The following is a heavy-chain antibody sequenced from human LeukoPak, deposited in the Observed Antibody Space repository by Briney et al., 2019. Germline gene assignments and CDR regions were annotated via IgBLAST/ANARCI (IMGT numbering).Heavy chain of an antibody. CDR3: AKVGHYSSSWDFDY. CDR1: GFTSSSYG. CDR2: IRYDGSNK. D-gene: IGHD6-13*01. Sequence: GGSLRLSCAASGFTSSSYGMHWVRHAPGKGLEWVAFIRYDGSNKYYADSVKGRFTISRDNSKNTLYLQMNSLRAEDTAVYYCAKVGHYSSSWDFDYWGQGTLVTVSS. J-gene: IGHJ4*02. V-gene: IGHV3-30*02.